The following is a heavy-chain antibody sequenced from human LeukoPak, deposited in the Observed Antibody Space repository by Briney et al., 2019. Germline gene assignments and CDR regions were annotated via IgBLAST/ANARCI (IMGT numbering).Heavy chain of an antibody. D-gene: IGHD3-9*01. CDR3: ARGTTLRYFDWLFPPSDYYMDV. V-gene: IGHV4-38-2*02. CDR1: GYSISTGYY. CDR2: FYHGGST. Sequence: KASETLSLTCTVSGYSISTGYYWDWIRQPPGKGLEWIGTFYHGGSTNYNPSLKSRVTISVDTSKNQFSLKLSSVTAADTAVYYCARGTTLRYFDWLFPPSDYYMDVWGKGTTVTVSS. J-gene: IGHJ6*03.